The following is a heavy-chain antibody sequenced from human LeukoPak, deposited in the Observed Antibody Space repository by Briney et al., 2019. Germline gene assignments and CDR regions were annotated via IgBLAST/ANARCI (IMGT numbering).Heavy chain of an antibody. CDR3: AGEDIQLWQFDY. J-gene: IGHJ4*02. CDR1: GFTFSDYY. Sequence: GGSLRLSCAASGFTFSDYYMSWIRQAPGKGLEWVSYISSSGSTIYYADSVKGRFTISRDNAKNSLYLQMNSLRAEDTAVYYCAGEDIQLWQFDYWGQGTLVTVSS. V-gene: IGHV3-11*04. D-gene: IGHD5-18*01. CDR2: ISSSGSTI.